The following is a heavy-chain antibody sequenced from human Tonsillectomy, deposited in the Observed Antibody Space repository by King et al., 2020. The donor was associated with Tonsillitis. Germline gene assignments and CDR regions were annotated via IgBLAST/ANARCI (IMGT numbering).Heavy chain of an antibody. D-gene: IGHD7-27*01. V-gene: IGHV3-49*04. CDR1: GFTFGDYA. CDR2: IRSKAYGGTT. CDR3: SRRCLSGEPHFGMDV. J-gene: IGHJ6*02. Sequence: VQLVESGGGLVQPGRSLRFSCTASGFTFGDYAMSWVRQAPGKGLEWVGFIRSKAYGGTTEYAASVKGRFTISRDDTKSIAYLQMNSLKTGDTSLYYCSRRCLSGEPHFGMDVWGQGTTVTVSS.